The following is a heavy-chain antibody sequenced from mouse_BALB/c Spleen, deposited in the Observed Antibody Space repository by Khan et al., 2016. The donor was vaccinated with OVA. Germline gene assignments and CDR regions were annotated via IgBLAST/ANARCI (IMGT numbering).Heavy chain of an antibody. V-gene: IGHV1-5*01. Sequence: VQLKESGTVLARPGTSVKMSCKASGYTFTSYWMHWVKQRPGQGLEWIGAIYPGNSDTSHNQKFKGKAKLTAVTSPSTAYMELSSLTNEDSAVYYCTRFGYLFAYWGQGTLVTVSA. CDR1: GYTFTSYW. CDR3: TRFGYLFAY. D-gene: IGHD2-2*01. CDR2: IYPGNSDT. J-gene: IGHJ3*01.